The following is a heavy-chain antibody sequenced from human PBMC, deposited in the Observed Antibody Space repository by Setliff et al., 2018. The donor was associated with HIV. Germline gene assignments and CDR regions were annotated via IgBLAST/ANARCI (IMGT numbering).Heavy chain of an antibody. Sequence: PSETLSLTCSVSGGSISGSSYYWGWIRQPAGKGLEWIGRIYTSGSTNYNPSLKNRVAMSVDTSKNQFSLRLSSVTAADTAVYYCARDPVITMMVGPRFYFNYWGQGILVTVSS. CDR3: ARDPVITMMVGPRFYFNY. CDR2: IYTSGST. CDR1: GGSISGSSYY. J-gene: IGHJ4*02. D-gene: IGHD3-22*01. V-gene: IGHV4-61*02.